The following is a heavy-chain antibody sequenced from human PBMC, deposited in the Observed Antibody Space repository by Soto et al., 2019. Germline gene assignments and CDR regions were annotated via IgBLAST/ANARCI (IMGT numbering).Heavy chain of an antibody. CDR3: ARNMDYYYGRGSGNGHGV. V-gene: IGHV1-2*02. J-gene: IGHJ6*02. D-gene: IGHD3-10*02. Sequence: QVRLVQSGAEVKEPGDSVRVSCEASGYTFTAYHIHWVRQPPGQGLGWMGWINPKFGDTGYAQDFQGRVSMTSDMSISTVYMELSRLTSDDTAIYYCARNMDYYYGRGSGNGHGVWGQGTTVTVFS. CDR2: INPKFGDT. CDR1: GYTFTAYH.